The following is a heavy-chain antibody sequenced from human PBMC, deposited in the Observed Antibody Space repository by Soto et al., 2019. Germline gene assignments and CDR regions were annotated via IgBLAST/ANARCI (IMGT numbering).Heavy chain of an antibody. CDR1: GFTFSSYG. J-gene: IGHJ4*02. V-gene: IGHV3-30*18. Sequence: QVQLVESGGGVVQPGRSLRLSCAASGFTFSSYGMHWVRQAPGKGLEWVAVISYDGSNKYYADSVKGRLTISRDNSKNTPYLQMHRLRAEDTAVYYGANRSRCELEPSPLPCASAYWGQGTLVTVSS. D-gene: IGHD1-1*01. CDR2: ISYDGSNK. CDR3: ANRSRCELEPSPLPCASAY.